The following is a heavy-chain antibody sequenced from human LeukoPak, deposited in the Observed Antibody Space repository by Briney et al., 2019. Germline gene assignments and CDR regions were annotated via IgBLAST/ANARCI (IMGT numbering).Heavy chain of an antibody. V-gene: IGHV1-69*05. CDR3: ARVTRLYSGSYSHPFDY. CDR2: IIPIFGTA. D-gene: IGHD1-26*01. J-gene: IGHJ4*02. CDR1: GGTFSSYA. Sequence: SVKVSCKASGGTFSSYAISWVRQAPGQGLEWMGGIIPIFGTANYAQKFQGRVTITTDESTSTAYMELSSLRSEDTAVYYCARVTRLYSGSYSHPFDYWGQGTLVTVSS.